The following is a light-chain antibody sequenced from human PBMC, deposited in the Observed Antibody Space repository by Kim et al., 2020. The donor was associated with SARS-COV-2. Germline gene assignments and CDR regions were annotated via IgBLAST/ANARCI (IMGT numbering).Light chain of an antibody. CDR1: QSISSW. CDR3: QQYYGYSRT. Sequence: ASVGYRVTITCRASQSISSWLAWYQQKPGKAPKVLIYKASTLESGVPSRFSGSGFGTEFTLTISSLQPDDFATYYCQQYYGYSRTFGQGTKVDIK. CDR2: KAS. J-gene: IGKJ1*01. V-gene: IGKV1-5*03.